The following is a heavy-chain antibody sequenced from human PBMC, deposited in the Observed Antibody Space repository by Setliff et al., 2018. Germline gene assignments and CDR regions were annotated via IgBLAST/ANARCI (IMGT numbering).Heavy chain of an antibody. J-gene: IGHJ5*02. CDR3: VRRTYYYDTSPMGWFDP. CDR1: GDSFSDYY. Sequence: SETLSLTCAVYGDSFSDYYWSWLRQPPGKGLEWIGSINHGGDTSYNPSLQSRVAISVDTSKNQFSLKLSSVTAADTAVYYCVRRTYYYDTSPMGWFDPWGQGILVTVSS. V-gene: IGHV4-34*01. CDR2: INHGGDT. D-gene: IGHD3-22*01.